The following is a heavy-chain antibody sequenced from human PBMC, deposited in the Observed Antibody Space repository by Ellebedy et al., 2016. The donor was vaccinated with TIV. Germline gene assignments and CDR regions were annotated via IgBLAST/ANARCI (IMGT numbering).Heavy chain of an antibody. V-gene: IGHV4-34*01. CDR2: FNLRGTT. Sequence: MPSETLSLTCAVYGVSFNNYYWSWIRQLPGKGLEWIGEFNLRGTTNYNPSLKSRVTIPVDTSKNWFSLKLNAVTAADTAVYYCAKWTVGYCSSASCYTGDYWGQGTRVTVSS. CDR1: GVSFNNYY. J-gene: IGHJ4*02. CDR3: AKWTVGYCSSASCYTGDY. D-gene: IGHD2-2*02.